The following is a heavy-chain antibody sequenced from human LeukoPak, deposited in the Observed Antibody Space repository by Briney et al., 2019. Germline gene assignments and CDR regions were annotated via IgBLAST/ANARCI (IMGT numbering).Heavy chain of an antibody. D-gene: IGHD5-18*01. J-gene: IGHJ4*02. V-gene: IGHV5-51*01. CDR2: IYPGDSDT. CDR1: GYSFTSNW. Sequence: PGESLKISCKDCGYSFTSNWIGRVSQMPGKGLEWMGIIYPGDSDTRYSPSFQGQVTISADKSINTAYLQWSSLKASDTAIYYCARRGEAMDPFDYWGQGTLVTVSS. CDR3: ARRGEAMDPFDY.